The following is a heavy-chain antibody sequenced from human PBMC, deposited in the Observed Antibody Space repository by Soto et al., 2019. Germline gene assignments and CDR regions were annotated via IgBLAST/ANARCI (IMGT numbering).Heavy chain of an antibody. CDR3: AKATFMVPGFKHREHPDP. D-gene: IGHD3-10*01. V-gene: IGHV3-23*01. CDR2: ISGSGGST. Sequence: GGSLRLSCAASGFTFSSYAMSWVRQAPGKGLEWVSAISGSGGSTYYADSVKGRFTISRDNSKNTLYLQMNSLRAEDMAVYYCAKATFMVPGFKHREHPDPWGQGTLVTVSS. CDR1: GFTFSSYA. J-gene: IGHJ5*02.